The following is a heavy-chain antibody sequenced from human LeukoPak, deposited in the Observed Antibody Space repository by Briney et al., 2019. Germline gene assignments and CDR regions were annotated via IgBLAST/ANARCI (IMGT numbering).Heavy chain of an antibody. Sequence: SETLSITCTGSGGSISSYYWNWIRQPPGKGLEWIGYIYYSGSTNYNPSLKSRVTISVDTSKNQFSLKLSSVTAADTAVYYCARVYYDSSGYPFDYWGQGTLVTVSS. D-gene: IGHD3-22*01. CDR1: GGSISSYY. CDR2: IYYSGST. J-gene: IGHJ4*02. CDR3: ARVYYDSSGYPFDY. V-gene: IGHV4-59*01.